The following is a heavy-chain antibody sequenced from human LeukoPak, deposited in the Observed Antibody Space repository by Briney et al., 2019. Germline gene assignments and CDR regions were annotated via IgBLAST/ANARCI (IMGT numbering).Heavy chain of an antibody. Sequence: QTGGSLRLSCVVSGFTFSTYWMSWVRQAPGKGLEWVSAISGSGGSTYYADSVKGRFTISRDNSKNTLYLQMNSLRAEDTAVYYCAKWQAPATHRFGYYYGMDVWGQGTTVTVSS. J-gene: IGHJ6*02. CDR2: ISGSGGST. CDR1: GFTFSTYW. V-gene: IGHV3-23*01. CDR3: AKWQAPATHRFGYYYGMDV. D-gene: IGHD3-10*01.